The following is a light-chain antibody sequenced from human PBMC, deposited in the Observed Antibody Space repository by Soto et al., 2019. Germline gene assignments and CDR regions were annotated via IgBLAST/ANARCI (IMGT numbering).Light chain of an antibody. CDR3: QQYGSSWWT. V-gene: IGKV3-20*01. J-gene: IGKJ1*01. CDR2: GAS. Sequence: DIVLTQSPGTLSLSPGERATLSCRASQSVSSSYLAWYQQKPGQAPRLLIYGASSRATGIPDRFSGSGSGTDFTLTISRLETEDFAVYYCQQYGSSWWTFGQGTRV. CDR1: QSVSSSY.